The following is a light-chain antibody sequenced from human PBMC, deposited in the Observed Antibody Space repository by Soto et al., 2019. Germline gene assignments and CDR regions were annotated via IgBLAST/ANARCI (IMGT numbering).Light chain of an antibody. CDR3: AAWDDSLDAAV. CDR1: YSNIGINP. CDR2: DNY. Sequence: QSVLTQPPSASGTPGQSVIFSCSGSYSNIGINPVTWYQQLPGAAPKLVIYDNYRRPSGFPSRFSGTKSGTSASLAISGLQSEDEADYYCAAWDDSLDAAVFGGGTQLTVL. J-gene: IGLJ7*01. V-gene: IGLV1-44*01.